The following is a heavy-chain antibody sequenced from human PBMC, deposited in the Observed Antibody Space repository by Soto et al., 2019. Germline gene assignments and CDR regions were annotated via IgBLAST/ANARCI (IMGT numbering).Heavy chain of an antibody. Sequence: QVQLVQSGAEVKKPGSSVKVSCKGSGGTFSSYAVNWVRQAPGQGLEWMGGIIPMFGVGNYAQNFQGRVTITADESSTTAYLELSNLRSEDTAVFYCGRSFKTQYFYAFDVWGQGTTVTVS. V-gene: IGHV1-69*01. CDR1: GGTFSSYA. CDR2: IIPMFGVG. CDR3: GRSFKTQYFYAFDV. D-gene: IGHD3-10*01. J-gene: IGHJ6*02.